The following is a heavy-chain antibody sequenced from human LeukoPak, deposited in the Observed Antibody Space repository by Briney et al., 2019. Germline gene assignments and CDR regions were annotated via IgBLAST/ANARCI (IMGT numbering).Heavy chain of an antibody. Sequence: GGSLRLSCAASGFSFSSCAMSWVRQAPGKGLEWVSAISGSGDSTFYADSVKGRFTISRDNSKNTLYLQMSSLRAEDTAIYYCAKGQNSGYDYYFDCWGQGTLVTVSS. V-gene: IGHV3-23*01. CDR2: ISGSGDST. CDR1: GFSFSSCA. D-gene: IGHD5-12*01. J-gene: IGHJ4*02. CDR3: AKGQNSGYDYYFDC.